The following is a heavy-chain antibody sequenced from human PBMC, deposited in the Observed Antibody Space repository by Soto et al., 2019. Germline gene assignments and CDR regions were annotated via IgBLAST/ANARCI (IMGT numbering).Heavy chain of an antibody. CDR2: ITGGSETT. CDR3: AKTTRTIAVSDV. V-gene: IGHV3-23*01. D-gene: IGHD6-19*01. CDR1: GFTFNNYA. J-gene: IGHJ4*02. Sequence: AGGSLRLSCAASGFTFNNYAMNWVRQGPGKGLEWVSTITGGSETTFYADSVKGRFTVSRDNSKNTLYLEMNSLRAEDTAVYFCAKTTRTIAVSDVWGQGALVTVSS.